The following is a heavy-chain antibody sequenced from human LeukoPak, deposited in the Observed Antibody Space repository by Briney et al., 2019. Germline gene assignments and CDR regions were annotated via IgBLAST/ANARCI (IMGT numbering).Heavy chain of an antibody. CDR2: IKQLGSEK. CDR1: GFTFCSYL. V-gene: IGHV3-7*01. Sequence: PGGSLRLSCEASGFTFCSYLMTWVGQAPGKGLEGVANIKQLGSEKYYVHSVKGRFTISRDNAKNSLYLQMNSLRDEHTAVYYCRTYYDGSGYWPDYWGQGTLVTVSS. CDR3: RTYYDGSGYWPDY. J-gene: IGHJ4*02. D-gene: IGHD3-22*01.